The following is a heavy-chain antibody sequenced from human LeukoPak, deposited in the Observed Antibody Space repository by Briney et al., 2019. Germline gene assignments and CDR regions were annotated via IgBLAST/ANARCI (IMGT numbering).Heavy chain of an antibody. CDR3: ARVLHKRNYDSRTYYGY. J-gene: IGHJ4*02. CDR2: ISSSSTTI. Sequence: GGSLRLSCAASGFTFSSYSMNWVRQAPGKGLEWVSYISSSSTTIYYADSVKGRFTISRDNAKNSLYLQMNSLRAEDTAVYYCARVLHKRNYDSRTYYGYWGQGTLVTVSS. CDR1: GFTFSSYS. D-gene: IGHD3-22*01. V-gene: IGHV3-48*01.